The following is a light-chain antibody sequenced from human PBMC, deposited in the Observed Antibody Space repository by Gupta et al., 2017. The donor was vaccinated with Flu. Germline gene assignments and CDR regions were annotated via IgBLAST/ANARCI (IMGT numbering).Light chain of an antibody. J-gene: IGLJ1*01. CDR1: RSNIGSNS. CDR2: SSN. Sequence: QSVLAQPPSASGTPAQRATITCSGSRSNIGSNSVNWYQQVPGTSPKLLMYSSNQRPSGVPDRFAGSKSGTSASLAISGLQSEDEADYYCAAWDDSLNGHYVFGTGTKVTVL. CDR3: AAWDDSLNGHYV. V-gene: IGLV1-44*01.